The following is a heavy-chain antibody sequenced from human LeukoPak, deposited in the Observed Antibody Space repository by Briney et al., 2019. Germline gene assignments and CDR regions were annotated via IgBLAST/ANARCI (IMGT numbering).Heavy chain of an antibody. CDR3: AKAEGYCSGGSCPDPYYFDY. Sequence: GRSLRLSCTASGFTFGDYAMHWVRQAPGKGLEWVSLISWDGGSTYYADSVKGRFTISRDNSKNSLYLQMNSLRAEDTALYYCAKAEGYCSGGSCPDPYYFDYWGQGTLVTVSS. CDR1: GFTFGDYA. CDR2: ISWDGGST. D-gene: IGHD2-15*01. V-gene: IGHV3-43D*03. J-gene: IGHJ4*02.